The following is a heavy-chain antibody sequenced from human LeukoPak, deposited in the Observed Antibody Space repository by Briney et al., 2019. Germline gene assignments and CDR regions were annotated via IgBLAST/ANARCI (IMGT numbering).Heavy chain of an antibody. J-gene: IGHJ4*02. D-gene: IGHD3-22*01. CDR3: AVGHYYHSSGYLFDY. CDR2: IYYSGST. Sequence: SQTLSLTCTVSGGSISTGDYYWSWIRQPPGKGLEWIGYIYYSGSTYYNPSLKSRVTISVDTSKNQFSLKLSSVPAADTAVYYCAVGHYYHSSGYLFDYWGQGTLVTVSS. CDR1: GGSISTGDYY. V-gene: IGHV4-30-4*01.